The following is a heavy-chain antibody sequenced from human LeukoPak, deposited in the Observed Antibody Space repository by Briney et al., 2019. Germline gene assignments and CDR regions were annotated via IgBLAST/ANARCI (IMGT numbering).Heavy chain of an antibody. CDR3: ARWHSHGRYFDY. J-gene: IGHJ4*02. V-gene: IGHV4-59*01. CDR2: TSDSGGHT. CDR1: GGSISGYY. D-gene: IGHD2-21*01. Sequence: SEALSLTCTVSGGSISGYYWNWIRQPPGQGLEWIGYTSDSGGHTDYKPSLKSRVAISVDTSKNQVSLKLTFATAADTAVYYCARWHSHGRYFDYWGQGALVTVSS.